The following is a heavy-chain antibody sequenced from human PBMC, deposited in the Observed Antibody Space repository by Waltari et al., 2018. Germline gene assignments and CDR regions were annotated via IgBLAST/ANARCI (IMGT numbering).Heavy chain of an antibody. V-gene: IGHV4-4*02. CDR1: GDSFTSSYL. J-gene: IGHJ4*02. D-gene: IGHD2-15*01. CDR3: ARDRGRGLYLDS. Sequence: QLQLQESSPGLVKPSGTLSLTCAVSGDSFTSSYLWNWVRQSPGKGLEWIGQVHGSGRTNYNPSFASRVTVSLDTSNSQFSLKLTSATAADTAVYYCARDRGRGLYLDSWGPGTLVTVSP. CDR2: VHGSGRT.